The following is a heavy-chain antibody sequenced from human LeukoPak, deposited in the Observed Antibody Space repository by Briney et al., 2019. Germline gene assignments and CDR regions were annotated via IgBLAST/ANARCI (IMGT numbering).Heavy chain of an antibody. D-gene: IGHD2-21*02. V-gene: IGHV3-30*18. CDR1: GFTFSSYG. CDR2: ISYDGSNK. J-gene: IGHJ4*02. Sequence: GGSLRLSCAASGFTFSSYGMHWVRQAPGKGLEWVAVISYDGSNKYYADSVKGRFTISGDNSKNTLYLQMNSLRAEDTAVYYCAKDRAVTGNYWGQGTLVTVSS. CDR3: AKDRAVTGNY.